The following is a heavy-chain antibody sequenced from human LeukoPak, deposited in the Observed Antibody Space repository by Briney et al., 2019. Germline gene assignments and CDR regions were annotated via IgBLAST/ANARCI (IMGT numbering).Heavy chain of an antibody. D-gene: IGHD2-15*01. CDR3: ARGPSVVVVAATRFDY. CDR1: GGSFSGYY. CDR2: INHSGST. Sequence: SETLSLTCAVYGGSFSGYYWSWIRQPPGKGLEWIGEINHSGSTNYNPSLKSRVTISVDTSKNQFSLKLSSVTAADTAVYYCARGPSVVVVAATRFDYWGQGTLVTVSS. V-gene: IGHV4-34*01. J-gene: IGHJ4*02.